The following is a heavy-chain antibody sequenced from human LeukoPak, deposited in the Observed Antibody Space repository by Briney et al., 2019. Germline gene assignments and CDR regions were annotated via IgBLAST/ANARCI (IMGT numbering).Heavy chain of an antibody. D-gene: IGHD2-15*01. J-gene: IGHJ1*01. CDR3: AIGYCSGGSCYSPEYFQH. CDR2: ISSSGSTI. V-gene: IGHV3-11*01. Sequence: PGGSLRLSCAASGFTFSDYYMSWIRQAPGRGLEWVSYISSSGSTIYYGDSVKGRFTISRDNAKNSLYLQMNSLRAEDTAVYYCAIGYCSGGSCYSPEYFQHWGQGTLVTVSS. CDR1: GFTFSDYY.